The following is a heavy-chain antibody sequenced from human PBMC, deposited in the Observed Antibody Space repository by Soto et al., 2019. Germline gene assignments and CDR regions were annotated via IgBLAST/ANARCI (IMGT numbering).Heavy chain of an antibody. D-gene: IGHD6-6*01. J-gene: IGHJ5*02. CDR3: ARGGIAARNWFDP. V-gene: IGHV4-59*01. CDR1: GGSISSYY. Sequence: SSETLSPTCTVSGGSISSYYWSWIRQPPGKGLEWIGYIYYSGSTNYNPSLKSRVTISVDTSKNQFSLKLSSVTAADTAVYYCARGGIAARNWFDPWGQGTLVTVSS. CDR2: IYYSGST.